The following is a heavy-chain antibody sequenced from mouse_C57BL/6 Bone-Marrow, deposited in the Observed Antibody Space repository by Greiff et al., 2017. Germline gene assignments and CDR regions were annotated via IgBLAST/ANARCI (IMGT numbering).Heavy chain of an antibody. D-gene: IGHD3-2*02. Sequence: QVQLQQPGAELVMPGASVKLSCKASGYTFTSYWMHWVKQRPGQGLEWIGEIDPSDSDTNYNQKFKGKSTLTVDKSASTAYMQLSSLTSEDSAVYYCAREARQLRPYYFDYWGQGTTLTVSS. V-gene: IGHV1-69*01. CDR1: GYTFTSYW. CDR3: AREARQLRPYYFDY. CDR2: IDPSDSDT. J-gene: IGHJ2*01.